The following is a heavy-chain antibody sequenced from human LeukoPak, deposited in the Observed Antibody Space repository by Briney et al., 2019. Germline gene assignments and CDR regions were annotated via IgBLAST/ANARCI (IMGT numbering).Heavy chain of an antibody. CDR2: IYYSGST. Sequence: SETLSLTCTVSGGSISSSSYYWGWIRQPPGKGLEWSGSIYYSGSTYYNPSLKSRVTISADTSKNPSSLKLSSVTAADKAVYYCARQGPGATAFDYWGQGTLVTVSS. V-gene: IGHV4-39*01. CDR3: ARQGPGATAFDY. CDR1: GGSISSSSYY. D-gene: IGHD5-24*01. J-gene: IGHJ4*02.